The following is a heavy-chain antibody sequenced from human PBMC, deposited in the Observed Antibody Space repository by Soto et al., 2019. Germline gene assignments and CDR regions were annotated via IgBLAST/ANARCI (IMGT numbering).Heavy chain of an antibody. J-gene: IGHJ6*02. D-gene: IGHD5-18*01. CDR1: GSTFTSYG. CDR3: ARDSGYSYGGYYYYGMDV. V-gene: IGHV1-18*04. CDR2: LSAYNGNT. Sequence: ASVKVSCKSSGSTFTSYGISWVRQAPGQGLEWMGWLSAYNGNTNYAQKLQGRVTMTTDTSTSTAYMELRSLRSDDTAVYYCARDSGYSYGGYYYYGMDVWGQGTTVTVSS.